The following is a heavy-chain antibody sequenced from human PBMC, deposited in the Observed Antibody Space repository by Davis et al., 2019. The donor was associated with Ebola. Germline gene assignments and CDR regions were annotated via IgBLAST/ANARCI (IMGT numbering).Heavy chain of an antibody. CDR1: GFTFSSYA. Sequence: GGSLRLSCAASGFTFSSYAMSWVRQASGKGLEWVGRIRSKANSYATAYAASVKGRFTISRDDSKNTAYLQMNSLKTEDTAVYYCTGTVAGVDYWGQGTLVTVSS. CDR3: TGTVAGVDY. D-gene: IGHD6-19*01. J-gene: IGHJ4*02. CDR2: IRSKANSYAT. V-gene: IGHV3-73*01.